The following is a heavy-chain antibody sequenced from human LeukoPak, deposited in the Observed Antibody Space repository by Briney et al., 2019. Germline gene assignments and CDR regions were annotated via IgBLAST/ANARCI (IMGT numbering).Heavy chain of an antibody. CDR3: ARDRYEWEPYGDYASDYYYGMDV. D-gene: IGHD4-17*01. CDR1: GFTFSSYA. J-gene: IGHJ6*02. CDR2: ISYDGSNK. V-gene: IGHV3-30-3*01. Sequence: PGGSLRLSCAASGFTFSSYAMHWVRQAPGKGLEWVAVISYDGSNKYYADSVKGRFTISRDNSKNTLYPQMNSLRAEDTAVYYCARDRYEWEPYGDYASDYYYGMDVWGQGTTVTVSS.